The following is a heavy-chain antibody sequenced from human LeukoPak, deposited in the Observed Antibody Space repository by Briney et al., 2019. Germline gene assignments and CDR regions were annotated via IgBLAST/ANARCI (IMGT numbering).Heavy chain of an antibody. CDR2: ISWNSGSI. Sequence: PGRSLRLSCAASGFTFDDYAMHWVRQAPGKGLEWVSGISWNSGSIGYADSVKGRFTGSRDNAKNSLYLQMNSLRAEDMALYYCAKDIRRLGDRGAFDIWGQGTMVTVSS. CDR3: AKDIRRLGDRGAFDI. V-gene: IGHV3-9*03. CDR1: GFTFDDYA. D-gene: IGHD4-23*01. J-gene: IGHJ3*02.